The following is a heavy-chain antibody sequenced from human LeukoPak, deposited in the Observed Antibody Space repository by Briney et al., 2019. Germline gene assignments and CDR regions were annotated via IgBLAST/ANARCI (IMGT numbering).Heavy chain of an antibody. CDR2: IYSGGST. Sequence: PGGSLRLSCAASGFTVSSNYMSWVRQAPGKGLEWVSVIYSGGSTYYADSVKGRFTISRDNSKNTLYLQMNSLRAEDTAVYYCARRRIWFGEPSAFDIWGQGTMVTVSS. CDR1: GFTVSSNY. V-gene: IGHV3-53*01. D-gene: IGHD3-10*01. J-gene: IGHJ3*02. CDR3: ARRRIWFGEPSAFDI.